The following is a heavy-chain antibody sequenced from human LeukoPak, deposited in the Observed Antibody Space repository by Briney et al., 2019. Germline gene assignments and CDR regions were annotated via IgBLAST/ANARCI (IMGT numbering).Heavy chain of an antibody. D-gene: IGHD6-19*01. CDR3: AKDLDARIAVAGIDY. J-gene: IGHJ4*02. Sequence: GGFLRLSCAASGFTFSSYAMSWVRQAPGKGLEWVSAISGSGGSTYYADSVKGRFTISRDNSKNTLYLQMNSLRAEDTAVYYCAKDLDARIAVAGIDYWGQGTLVAVSS. V-gene: IGHV3-23*01. CDR2: ISGSGGST. CDR1: GFTFSSYA.